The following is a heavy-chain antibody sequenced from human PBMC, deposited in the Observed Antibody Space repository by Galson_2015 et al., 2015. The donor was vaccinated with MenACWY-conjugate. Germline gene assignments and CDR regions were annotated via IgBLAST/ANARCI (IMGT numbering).Heavy chain of an antibody. Sequence: LRLSCAVSGFTVSNNYMSWVRQAPGKGLEWVSIIYSSGVTSHADSVKGRFTISRDNSKNTLYLQMNSLTAEDTAVYYCARARDGEPTDYWGQGTLVTVSS. CDR2: IYSSGVT. CDR3: ARARDGEPTDY. J-gene: IGHJ4*02. V-gene: IGHV3-66*01. D-gene: IGHD4-17*01. CDR1: GFTVSNNY.